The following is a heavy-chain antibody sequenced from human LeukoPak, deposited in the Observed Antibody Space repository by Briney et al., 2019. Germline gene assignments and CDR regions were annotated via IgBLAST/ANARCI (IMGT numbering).Heavy chain of an antibody. CDR2: ISGSGGST. D-gene: IGHD3-3*01. CDR3: AKDLVLRFLEWLPNNWFDP. V-gene: IGHV3-23*01. Sequence: GGSLRLSCAASGFTFSSYAMSWVRQAPGKGLEWVSAISGSGGSTYYADSVKGRFTISRDNSKNTLYLQMNSLRAEDTAIYYCAKDLVLRFLEWLPNNWFDPWGQGTLVTVSS. J-gene: IGHJ5*02. CDR1: GFTFSSYA.